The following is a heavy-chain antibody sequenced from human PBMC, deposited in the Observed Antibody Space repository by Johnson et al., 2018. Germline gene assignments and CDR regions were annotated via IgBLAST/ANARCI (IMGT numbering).Heavy chain of an antibody. CDR2: MNPNSGNT. D-gene: IGHD3-10*01. V-gene: IGHV1-8*01. CDR3: ARGVWFRGFDP. Sequence: VQLLESGAEVKKAGASVKVSCKASGYTFTSYDFNWVRQATGQGLEWMGWMNPNSGNTGYAQKFQGRVTMTRNTSISTAYMELSSLRSEETAVYYCARGVWFRGFDPCGQGTLVTVSS. J-gene: IGHJ5*02. CDR1: GYTFTSYD.